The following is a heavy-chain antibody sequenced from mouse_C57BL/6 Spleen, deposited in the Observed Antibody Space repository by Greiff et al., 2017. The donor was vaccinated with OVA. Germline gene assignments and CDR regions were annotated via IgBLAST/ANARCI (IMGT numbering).Heavy chain of an antibody. CDR3: ARTQNTCGAMDY. V-gene: IGHV1-64*01. J-gene: IGHJ4*01. Sequence: QVQLQQPGAELVKPGASVKLSCKASGYTFTSYWMHWVKQRPGQGLEWIGMLHPNSGSTNYNEKFKSKATLTVDKSSSTAYMQLSSLSSEDSAVYCCARTQNTCGAMDYWGQGTSVTVSS. D-gene: IGHD5-2*01. CDR1: GYTFTSYW. CDR2: LHPNSGST.